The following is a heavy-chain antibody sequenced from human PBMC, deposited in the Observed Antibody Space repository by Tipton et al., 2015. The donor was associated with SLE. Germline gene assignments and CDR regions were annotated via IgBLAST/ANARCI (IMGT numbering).Heavy chain of an antibody. D-gene: IGHD2-15*01. J-gene: IGHJ1*01. V-gene: IGHV3-23*01. CDR1: GFIFSSYA. Sequence: SLRLSCAASGFIFSSYAMSWVRQAPGKGLEWVSAISGSGGSTYYADSVKGRFTISRDNSKNTLYLQMNSLRAEDTAVYYCAKAYCSGGSCYSYFQHWGQGTLLTVSS. CDR2: ISGSGGST. CDR3: AKAYCSGGSCYSYFQH.